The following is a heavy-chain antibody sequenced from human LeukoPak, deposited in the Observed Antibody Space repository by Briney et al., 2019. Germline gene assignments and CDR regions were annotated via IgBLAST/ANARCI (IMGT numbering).Heavy chain of an antibody. D-gene: IGHD3-22*01. V-gene: IGHV3-7*01. CDR3: ARDTTYYFSSSYYDSYDI. Sequence: GGSLRLSCEASGFIFSAYWMTWVRQASGKGLEWVANIKKDGSEKHYLDSVKGRFTISRDNAKNSLYLQMSSLRAEDTAVYYCARDTTYYFSSSYYDSYDIWGQGTIVTVSS. CDR1: GFIFSAYW. CDR2: IKKDGSEK. J-gene: IGHJ3*02.